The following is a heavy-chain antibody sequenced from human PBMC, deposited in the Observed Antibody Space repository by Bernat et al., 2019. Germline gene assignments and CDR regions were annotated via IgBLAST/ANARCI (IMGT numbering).Heavy chain of an antibody. CDR3: ARGDLGAWGDP. CDR1: GGSISSYY. J-gene: IGHJ5*02. CDR2: IYYSGST. V-gene: IGHV4-59*01. Sequence: QVQLQQWGAGLLKPSETLSLTCTVSGGSISSYYWSWIRQPPGKGLEWIGYIYYSGSTNYNPSLKSRVTISVDTSKNQFSLKLSSVTAADTAVYYCARGDLGAWGDPWGQGTLVTVSS. D-gene: IGHD3-16*01.